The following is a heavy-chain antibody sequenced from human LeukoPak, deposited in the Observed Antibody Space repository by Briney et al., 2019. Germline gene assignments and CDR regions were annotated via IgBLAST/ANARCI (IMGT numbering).Heavy chain of an antibody. Sequence: SETLSLTCTVSGGSISSYYWSWIRQPPGKGLEWIGYIYYSGSTNYNPSLKSRVTISVDTSKNQFSLKLSSVTAADTAVYYYAREALYSSSSGGDNGWFAPWGQGTLVTVSS. V-gene: IGHV4-59*01. CDR3: AREALYSSSSGGDNGWFAP. J-gene: IGHJ5*02. CDR2: IYYSGST. CDR1: GGSISSYY. D-gene: IGHD6-6*01.